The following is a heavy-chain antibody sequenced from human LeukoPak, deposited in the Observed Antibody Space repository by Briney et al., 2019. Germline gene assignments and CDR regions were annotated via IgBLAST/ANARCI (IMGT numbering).Heavy chain of an antibody. CDR2: VHLDGRT. J-gene: IGHJ4*02. V-gene: IGHV4-39*07. CDR3: AREGGFYRPLDY. CDR1: GGSISSTTYY. D-gene: IGHD3-3*01. Sequence: SETLSLTCIVSGGSISSTTYYWGWIRQPPGKGLEWIGEVHLDGRTNYNPSLKSRLIMSVDLPENHISLKLTSVTAADTAVYYCAREGGFYRPLDYSGQGTLVTVSS.